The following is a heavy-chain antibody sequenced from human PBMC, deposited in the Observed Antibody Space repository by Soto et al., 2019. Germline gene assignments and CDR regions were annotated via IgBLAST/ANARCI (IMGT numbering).Heavy chain of an antibody. CDR3: ARDCSSTSCYVHRSLLDAFDI. CDR1: GFTFSNFA. J-gene: IGHJ3*02. CDR2: ISSSGSYI. Sequence: GRSLRLSCAASGFTFSNFAMFWVRQAPGKGLEWVSSISSSGSYIYYADSVKGRFTISRDNAKNSLYLQMNSLRAEDTAVYYCARDCSSTSCYVHRSLLDAFDIWGQGTMVTVS. D-gene: IGHD2-2*01. V-gene: IGHV3-21*01.